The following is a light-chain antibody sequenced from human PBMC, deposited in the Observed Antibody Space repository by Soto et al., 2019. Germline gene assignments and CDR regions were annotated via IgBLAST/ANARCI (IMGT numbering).Light chain of an antibody. Sequence: DIQMTQSPSSLSASVGDRVTITCRASQSVGSLLNWFQQRPGIAPKLLIYAASTLQGGAPSRFSGSGAGTDFTLIFSSLQPEDFANSSCQQSYSLPYSFGQGTKLEI. CDR1: QSVGSL. J-gene: IGKJ2*01. V-gene: IGKV1-39*01. CDR2: AAS. CDR3: QQSYSLPYS.